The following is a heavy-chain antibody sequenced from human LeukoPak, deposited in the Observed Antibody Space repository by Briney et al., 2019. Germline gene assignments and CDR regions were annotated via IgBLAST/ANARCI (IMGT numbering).Heavy chain of an antibody. V-gene: IGHV4-30-2*01. J-gene: IGHJ6*02. D-gene: IGHD1-14*01. CDR2: IYHSGST. CDR3: ARGTGMINYYYGMDV. Sequence: SQTLSLTCTVSGGSISSGGYYWSWIRQPPGKGLEWIGYIYHSGSTYYNPSLKSRVTISVDRSKNQFSLKLSSVTAADTAVYYCARGTGMINYYYGMDVWGQGTTVTVSS. CDR1: GGSISSGGYY.